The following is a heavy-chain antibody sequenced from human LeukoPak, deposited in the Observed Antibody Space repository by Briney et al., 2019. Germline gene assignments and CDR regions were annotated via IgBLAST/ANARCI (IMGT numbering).Heavy chain of an antibody. CDR3: ASRSWELLFDY. V-gene: IGHV3-74*01. CDR2: INSDGSTT. Sequence: GGSLGLSCAAPGFTLNGYWMHWVRQAPGKGLVWVSRINSDGSTTSYADSVKGRFTISRDNSKNTLYLQMNSLRAEDTAVYYCASRSWELLFDYWGQGTLVTVSS. D-gene: IGHD1-26*01. CDR1: GFTLNGYW. J-gene: IGHJ4*02.